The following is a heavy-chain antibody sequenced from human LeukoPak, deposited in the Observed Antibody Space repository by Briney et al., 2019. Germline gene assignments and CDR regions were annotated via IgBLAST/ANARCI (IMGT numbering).Heavy chain of an antibody. J-gene: IGHJ3*02. D-gene: IGHD6-13*01. V-gene: IGHV4-59*08. Sequence: PSETLSLTCTVSGGSISSYYWSWIRQPPGKGLEWIGYIYYSGSTNYNPSLKSRVTISVDTSKNQFSLKLSSVTAADTAVYYCARASTGYSSSWYERSGAFDIWGQGTMVTVSS. CDR2: IYYSGST. CDR3: ARASTGYSSSWYERSGAFDI. CDR1: GGSISSYY.